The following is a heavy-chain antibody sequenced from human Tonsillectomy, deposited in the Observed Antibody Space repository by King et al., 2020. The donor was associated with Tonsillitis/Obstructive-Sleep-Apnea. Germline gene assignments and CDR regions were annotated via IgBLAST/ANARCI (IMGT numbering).Heavy chain of an antibody. CDR1: GFIFSNYA. V-gene: IGHV3-30*04. J-gene: IGHJ4*02. CDR2: ISYDGSNK. Sequence: VQLVQSGGGVVQPGRSLRLSCAASGFIFSNYAMHWVRQAPGKGLEWVAVISYDGSNKYYADSVKGRFTISRDNSKNTLYLQVNSLRADDTAVYYCARDLPIVICPAAIKGGFDYWGRGTLVTVSS. CDR3: ARDLPIVICPAAIKGGFDY. D-gene: IGHD2-2*02.